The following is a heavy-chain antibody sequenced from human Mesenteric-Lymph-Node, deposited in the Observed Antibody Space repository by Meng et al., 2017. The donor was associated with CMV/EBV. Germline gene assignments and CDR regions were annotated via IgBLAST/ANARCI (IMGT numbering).Heavy chain of an antibody. D-gene: IGHD6-13*01. J-gene: IGHJ4*02. Sequence: GESLKISCKGSGYSFTSNWIGWVRQMPGKGLEWMGIIYPGDSDTRYSPSFQGQGTISADKSISTAYLQWSSLKTSDTAIYYGAILNSWIAAAGSYFDFWGQGTLVTVSS. CDR2: IYPGDSDT. CDR1: GYSFTSNW. V-gene: IGHV5-51*01. CDR3: AILNSWIAAAGSYFDF.